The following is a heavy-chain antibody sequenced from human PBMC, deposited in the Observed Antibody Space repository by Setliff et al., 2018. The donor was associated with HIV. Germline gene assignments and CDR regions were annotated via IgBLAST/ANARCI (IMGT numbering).Heavy chain of an antibody. CDR1: GFTFRSYE. V-gene: IGHV3-48*03. J-gene: IGHJ4*02. D-gene: IGHD6-13*01. CDR3: AKDHATSSWFTALLDY. Sequence: LRLSCAASGFTFRSYEMNWVRQAPGKGLEWVSYISRSGSTIHYADSVKGRFTISRDNSKNTLYLQMNSLRAEDTAVYYCAKDHATSSWFTALLDYWGQGALVTVSS. CDR2: ISRSGSTI.